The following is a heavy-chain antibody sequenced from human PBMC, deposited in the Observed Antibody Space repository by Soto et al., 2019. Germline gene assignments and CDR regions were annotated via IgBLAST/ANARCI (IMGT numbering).Heavy chain of an antibody. CDR2: IYFTGST. CDR1: GDSISSSSYY. V-gene: IGHV4-39*02. Sequence: SETLSLTCTVSGDSISSSSYYWGWFRQPPGKGLEWIGNIYFTGSTYYSPSLKSRVTISVDLSKNHFSLKLTSVTAADTAVYYCARQVRRSGWSFGYWGQRTLVTVSS. CDR3: ARQVRRSGWSFGY. J-gene: IGHJ4*02. D-gene: IGHD6-19*01.